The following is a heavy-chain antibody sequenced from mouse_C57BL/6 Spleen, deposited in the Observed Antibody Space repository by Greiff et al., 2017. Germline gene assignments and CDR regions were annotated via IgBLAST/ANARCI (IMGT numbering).Heavy chain of an antibody. V-gene: IGHV14-4*01. J-gene: IGHJ3*01. CDR1: GFNIKDDY. CDR3: TTGGYYGSSYGAY. CDR2: IDPENGDT. Sequence: EVQLQQSGAELVRPGASVKLSCTASGFNIKDDYMHWVKQRPEQGLEWIGWIDPENGDTEYASKFQGKATITAATSSNTAYLQLSSLTSEDTAVYYCTTGGYYGSSYGAYWGQGTLVTVSA. D-gene: IGHD1-1*01.